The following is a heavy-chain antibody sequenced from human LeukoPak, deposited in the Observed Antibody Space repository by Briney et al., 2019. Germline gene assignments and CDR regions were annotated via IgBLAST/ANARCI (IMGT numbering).Heavy chain of an antibody. V-gene: IGHV3-7*01. D-gene: IGHD3-22*01. CDR2: IKQDGSEK. Sequence: GGSLRLSCAASGFTFSSYWMSWVRQAPGKGLEWVTNIKQDGSEKYYVDSAKGRFTISRDNAKNSLYLQMNSLRAEDTAVYYCAKATTAIVVDNFFDYWGQGTLVSVSS. CDR1: GFTFSSYW. J-gene: IGHJ4*02. CDR3: AKATTAIVVDNFFDY.